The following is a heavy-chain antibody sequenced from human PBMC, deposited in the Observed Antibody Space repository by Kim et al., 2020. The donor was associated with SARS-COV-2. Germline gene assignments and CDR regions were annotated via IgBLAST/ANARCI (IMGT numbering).Heavy chain of an antibody. V-gene: IGHV5-51*01. J-gene: IGHJ3*02. Sequence: GESLKISCKGFGYSFSSSWIGWVRQMPGKGLEWMGIIDLGDSDTKYSPSFQGRVTISADKSISTAYLQWSSLKASDTAMYYCARLYVSTNYDVFIGSYVSVSKHGFDIWGQGTMVIVSS. CDR2: IDLGDSDT. CDR1: GYSFSSSW. CDR3: ARLYVSTNYDVFIGSYVSVSKHGFDI. D-gene: IGHD3-9*01.